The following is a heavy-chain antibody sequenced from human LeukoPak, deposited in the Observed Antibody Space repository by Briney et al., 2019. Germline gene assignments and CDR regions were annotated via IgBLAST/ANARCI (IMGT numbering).Heavy chain of an antibody. CDR2: IYHSGST. D-gene: IGHD1-26*01. Sequence: ASQTPSLTCTVSGGSISSGGYYWSWIRQPPGKGLEWIGYIYHSGSTYYNPSLKSRVTILVDRSKTQFSLKLSSVTAADTAVYYCARGGGSYLGAFDIWGQGTMVTVSS. CDR1: GGSISSGGYY. CDR3: ARGGGSYLGAFDI. J-gene: IGHJ3*02. V-gene: IGHV4-30-2*01.